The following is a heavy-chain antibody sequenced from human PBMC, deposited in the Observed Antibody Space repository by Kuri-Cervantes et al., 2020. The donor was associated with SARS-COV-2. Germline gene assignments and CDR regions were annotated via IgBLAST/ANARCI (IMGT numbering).Heavy chain of an antibody. CDR2: IYYSGST. CDR1: GGSISSSSYY. V-gene: IGHV4-39*01. D-gene: IGHD2-2*01. CDR3: ARKSACSSTSCYPGAFDY. Sequence: SETLSLTCTVSGGSISSSSYYWGWIRQPPGEGLEWIGSIYYSGSTYYNPSLKSRVTISVDTSKNQFSLKLSSVTAADTAVYYCARKSACSSTSCYPGAFDYWGQGTLVTVSS. J-gene: IGHJ4*02.